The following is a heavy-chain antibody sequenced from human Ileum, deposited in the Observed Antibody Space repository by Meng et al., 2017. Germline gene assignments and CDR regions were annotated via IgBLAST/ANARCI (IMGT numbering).Heavy chain of an antibody. V-gene: IGHV3-21*01. CDR1: GFYLRSYS. Sequence: EVQLVESGGGLVKPGGSLRLSCAASGFYLRSYSVNWVRQAPGKGLEWVSSISSSSSYIFYADSVKGRFTISRDNAKNSVYLQMNSLRAEDTAVYYCARDFSGSYYTNYFDYWGQGTLVTVSS. D-gene: IGHD1-26*01. CDR2: ISSSSSYI. J-gene: IGHJ4*02. CDR3: ARDFSGSYYTNYFDY.